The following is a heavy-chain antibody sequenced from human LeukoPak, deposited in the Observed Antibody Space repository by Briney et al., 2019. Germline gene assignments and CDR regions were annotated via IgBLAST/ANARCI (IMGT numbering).Heavy chain of an antibody. CDR3: AREIAVAGTTGLDY. Sequence: PGGSLRLSCAASGFTFSSYEMNWVRQAPGQGLEWVSYISSSGSTIYYADSVKGRFTISRDNAKNSLYLQMNSLRAEDTAVYYCAREIAVAGTTGLDYWGQGTLVTVSS. J-gene: IGHJ4*02. CDR2: ISSSGSTI. V-gene: IGHV3-48*03. CDR1: GFTFSSYE. D-gene: IGHD6-19*01.